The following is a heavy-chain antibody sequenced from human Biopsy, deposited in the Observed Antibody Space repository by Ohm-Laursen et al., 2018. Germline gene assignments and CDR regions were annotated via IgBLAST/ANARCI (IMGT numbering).Heavy chain of an antibody. V-gene: IGHV4-31*01. D-gene: IGHD3-22*01. CDR1: GGSISSGGSY. CDR3: ARGDYFDSNGYFWFDP. CDR2: IFNSANT. Sequence: TLSLTCTVSGGSISSGGSYWSWIRQRPGKGLEWIGYIFNSANTYYNPSLKNLITISGDTSKNQFSLKLNSVTAADTAVYYSARGDYFDSNGYFWFDPWGQGTLVTVSS. J-gene: IGHJ5*02.